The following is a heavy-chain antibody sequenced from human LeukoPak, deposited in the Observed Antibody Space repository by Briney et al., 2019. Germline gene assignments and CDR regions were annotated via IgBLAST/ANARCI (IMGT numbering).Heavy chain of an antibody. CDR1: GYTFTGYY. CDR2: INPNSGGT. CDR3: ARDYPYGSGSYYFDP. V-gene: IGHV1-2*02. D-gene: IGHD3-10*01. J-gene: IGHJ5*02. Sequence: ASVKVSCKASGYTFTGYYMHWVRQAPGQGLEWMGWINPNSGGTNYAQKFQGRVTMTRDTSISTAYMELSRLRSDDTAVYYWARDYPYGSGSYYFDPWGQGTLVTVSS.